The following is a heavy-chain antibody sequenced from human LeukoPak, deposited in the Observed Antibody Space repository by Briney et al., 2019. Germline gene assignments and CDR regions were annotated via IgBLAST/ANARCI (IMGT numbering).Heavy chain of an antibody. CDR2: IDPDGSKK. J-gene: IGHJ4*01. CDR3: ARIWYFGDNNWRYFDN. Sequence: QPGGSLRLSCAASGFTFTSYAMSWVRQAPGKGLEWVANIDPDGSKKQYGDSVKGRYTTSRDNAKNSLDLQMSSLRAEDTAIYYCARIWYFGDNNWRYFDNWGHGTLVTVSS. D-gene: IGHD3-10*01. CDR1: GFTFTSYA. V-gene: IGHV3-7*01.